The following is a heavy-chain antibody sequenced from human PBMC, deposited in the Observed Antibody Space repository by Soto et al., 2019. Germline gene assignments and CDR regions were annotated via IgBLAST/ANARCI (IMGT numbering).Heavy chain of an antibody. CDR1: GGSISNGDYY. CDR3: AKKEKRRPRFDP. V-gene: IGHV4-31*03. Sequence: TLSLTGTVSGGSISNGDYYWTWIRQLPGKGLEWIGNIYYTGSTSYNPSLKSRFTISIDTSKNQFSLKMRSVVAADTAMYYCAKKEKRRPRFDPWGQGTLVTVSS. J-gene: IGHJ5*02. CDR2: IYYTGST.